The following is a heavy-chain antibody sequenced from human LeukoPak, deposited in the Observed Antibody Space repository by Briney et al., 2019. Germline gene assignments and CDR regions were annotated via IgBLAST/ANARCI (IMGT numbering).Heavy chain of an antibody. V-gene: IGHV1-69*01. J-gene: IGHJ6*03. Sequence: SVKVSCKASGGTLSSYAISWVRQAPGQGLEWMGGIIPIFGTANYAQKFQGRVTITADESTSTAYMELSSLRSEDTAVYYCASHPSSYYYYYMDVWGKGTTVTVSS. CDR2: IIPIFGTA. CDR3: ASHPSSYYYYYMDV. CDR1: GGTLSSYA.